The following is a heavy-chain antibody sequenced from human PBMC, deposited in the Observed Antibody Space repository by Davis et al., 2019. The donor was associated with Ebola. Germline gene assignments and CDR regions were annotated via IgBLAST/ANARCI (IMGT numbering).Heavy chain of an antibody. Sequence: PGGSLRLSCAASGFTFSGSAMHWVRQASGKGLEWVGRIRSKANSYATEYAASVTGRFTISRDDSKNTAYLQMNSLKTEDTAVYYCTRHGPAQIGKEYSYYYYMDFWGKGTTVTVSS. D-gene: IGHD2/OR15-2a*01. V-gene: IGHV3-73*01. CDR2: IRSKANSYAT. CDR3: TRHGPAQIGKEYSYYYYMDF. J-gene: IGHJ6*03. CDR1: GFTFSGSA.